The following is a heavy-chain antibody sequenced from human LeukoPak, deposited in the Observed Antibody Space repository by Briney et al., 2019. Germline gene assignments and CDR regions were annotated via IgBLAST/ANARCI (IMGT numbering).Heavy chain of an antibody. J-gene: IGHJ4*02. CDR3: AKDDADYGDYGNYFDY. V-gene: IGHV3-23*01. CDR1: GFTFSSYA. D-gene: IGHD4-17*01. Sequence: GGSLRLSCAASGFTFSSYAMSWVRQAPGKGLEWVSAISGSGGSTYYADSVKGRFTISRDNSKNTLYLQMNSLRAEDTAVYYCAKDDADYGDYGNYFDYWGQGTLVTVSS. CDR2: ISGSGGST.